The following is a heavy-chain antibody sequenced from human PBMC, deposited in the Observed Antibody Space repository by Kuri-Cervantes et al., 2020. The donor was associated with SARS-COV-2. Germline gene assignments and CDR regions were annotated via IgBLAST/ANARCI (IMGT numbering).Heavy chain of an antibody. CDR2: IYSGGST. CDR1: GFTVSSNY. V-gene: IGHV3-66*01. CDR3: AREGYRSSTSSHDAFDI. D-gene: IGHD2-2*01. Sequence: ETLSLTCAASGFTVSSNYMSWVRQAPGKGLEWVSVIYSGGSTYHADSVKGRFTISRDNSKNTLYLQMNSLRAEDTAVYYCAREGYRSSTSSHDAFDIWGQGTMVTVSS. J-gene: IGHJ3*02.